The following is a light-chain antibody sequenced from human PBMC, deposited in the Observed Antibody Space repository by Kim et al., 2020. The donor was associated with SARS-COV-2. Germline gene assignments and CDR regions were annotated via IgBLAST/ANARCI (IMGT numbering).Light chain of an antibody. CDR3: LQDYSYPFT. CDR1: QSIRHD. V-gene: IGKV1-6*01. CDR2: GAS. J-gene: IGKJ3*01. Sequence: ASVGDRVTITGRASQSIRHDLGWYQQKSGKDPKLLIYGASSLQRGVPSRFSGSGSGTDFTLTISSLQPEDSATYYCLQDYSYPFTFGPGTKVDIK.